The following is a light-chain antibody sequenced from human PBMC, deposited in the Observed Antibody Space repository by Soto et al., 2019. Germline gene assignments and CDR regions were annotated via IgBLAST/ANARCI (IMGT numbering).Light chain of an antibody. V-gene: IGLV2-14*01. CDR3: TSYASSSTYV. CDR1: SSDVGGYNY. J-gene: IGLJ1*01. Sequence: QSVLTQPASVSGSPGQSITISCTGTSSDVGGYNYVSWHQQHPGKAPKLMIYDVNNRPSGVSNRFSGSKSGNTASLTISGLQAEDEADYYCTSYASSSTYVFGTGTKVT. CDR2: DVN.